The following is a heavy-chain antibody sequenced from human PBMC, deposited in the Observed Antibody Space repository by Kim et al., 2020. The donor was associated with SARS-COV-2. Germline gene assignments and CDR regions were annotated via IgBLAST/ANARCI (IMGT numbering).Heavy chain of an antibody. J-gene: IGHJ4*02. Sequence: PHLKSRVTISVDTSKNQFCLQLSSVTAADTAGYYCARATTTIFGVVSEFDYWGQGTLVTVSS. D-gene: IGHD3-3*01. CDR3: ARATTTIFGVVSEFDY. V-gene: IGHV4-31*02.